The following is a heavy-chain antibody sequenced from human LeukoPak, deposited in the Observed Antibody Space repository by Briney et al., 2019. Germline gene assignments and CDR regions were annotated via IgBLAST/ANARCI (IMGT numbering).Heavy chain of an antibody. J-gene: IGHJ5*02. CDR2: IIPIFGTA. CDR1: GGTFSSYA. D-gene: IGHD3-22*01. Sequence: SVKVSCKASGGTFSSYAISWVRQAPGQGLEWMGGIIPIFGTANYAQKFQGRVTITTDESTSTAYMELSSLRSEDTAVYYCARDRPSFYYDSSGTYNWFDPWGQGTLVTVSS. CDR3: ARDRPSFYYDSSGTYNWFDP. V-gene: IGHV1-69*05.